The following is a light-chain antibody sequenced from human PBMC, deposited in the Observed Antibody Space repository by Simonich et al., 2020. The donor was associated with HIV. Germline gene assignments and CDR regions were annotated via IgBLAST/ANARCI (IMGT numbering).Light chain of an antibody. CDR2: WAS. CDR3: QQYYSTPFT. CDR1: QSVLYYSNNKNY. Sequence: DIVMTQSPDSLAVSLGKRATINCKSSQSVLYYSNNKNYLVWYQQKPGQPPKLLIYWASTRESGVPDRFSGSGSGTDFTLTISSLQAEDVAVYYCQQYYSTPFTFGPGTKVDIK. V-gene: IGKV4-1*01. J-gene: IGKJ3*01.